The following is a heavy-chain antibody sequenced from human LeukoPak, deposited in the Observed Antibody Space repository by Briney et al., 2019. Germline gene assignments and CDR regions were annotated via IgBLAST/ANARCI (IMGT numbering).Heavy chain of an antibody. D-gene: IGHD6-13*01. CDR1: GYTFTDYY. CDR2: INPKRGDT. J-gene: IGHJ5*02. V-gene: IGHV1-2*02. CDR3: ARDAATSGTSWFDP. Sequence: GASVKVSCKASGYTFTDYYIHWVRQAPGQGREWRGWINPKRGDTKYAQKFQGRVTMTRDTAISTAYMELSSLTSDGTAVYSCARDAATSGTSWFDPWGQGTLVTVSS.